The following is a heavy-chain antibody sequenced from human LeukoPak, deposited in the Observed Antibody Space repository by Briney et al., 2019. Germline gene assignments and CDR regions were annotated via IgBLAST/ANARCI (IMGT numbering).Heavy chain of an antibody. Sequence: GGSLRLSCAVSGFTFSNYGVHWVRQAPGKGLEWVALLSSGGINKHYADSVNRRFIISRDNSMHTLYLQMNSLRVEDTAVYYCARDHAGSGRAFDNWGQGTLVTVSS. V-gene: IGHV3-30*03. J-gene: IGHJ4*02. CDR3: ARDHAGSGRAFDN. D-gene: IGHD2-15*01. CDR2: LSSGGINK. CDR1: GFTFSNYG.